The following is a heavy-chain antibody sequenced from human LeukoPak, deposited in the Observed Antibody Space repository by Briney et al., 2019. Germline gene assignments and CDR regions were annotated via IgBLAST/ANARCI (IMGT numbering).Heavy chain of an antibody. J-gene: IGHJ4*02. CDR1: CASISSSSYY. V-gene: IGHV4-39*01. Sequence: SETLSLTCTVSCASISSSSYYWGWIRQPPGKGLEWIGSIYYSGSTYYNPSLKSRVTISVDTSKNQFSLRLNSVTAADTAVYYCASGSRYGYSSGWLYYWGQGTLVTVSS. D-gene: IGHD6-19*01. CDR2: IYYSGST. CDR3: ASGSRYGYSSGWLYY.